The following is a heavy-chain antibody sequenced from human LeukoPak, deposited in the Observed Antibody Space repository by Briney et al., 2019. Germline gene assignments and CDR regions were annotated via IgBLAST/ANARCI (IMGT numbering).Heavy chain of an antibody. Sequence: GGSLRLSCAASGFAFSSYAMRWVRQAPGKGLEWVSSISGSGDRKDSADSVKGRFTISRDNSKNTLYLEMYSLRAEDTAVYYCAKDRGHCTNGVCHNYYYMDVWGKGTTVTVSS. CDR2: ISGSGDRK. CDR1: GFAFSSYA. D-gene: IGHD2-8*01. J-gene: IGHJ6*03. V-gene: IGHV3-23*01. CDR3: AKDRGHCTNGVCHNYYYMDV.